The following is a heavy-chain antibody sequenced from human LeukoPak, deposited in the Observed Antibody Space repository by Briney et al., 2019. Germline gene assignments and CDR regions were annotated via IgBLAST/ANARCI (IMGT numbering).Heavy chain of an antibody. D-gene: IGHD6-13*01. CDR1: GGSISSSSYY. Sequence: SETLSLTCTVSGGSISSSSYYWGWIRQPPWKGLEWIGSMYYSGSTYYNPSLKSRVTISVDTSKNQFSLKLSSVTAADTAVYYCARQRAASGIRNVDYWGQGTLVTVSS. CDR2: MYYSGST. V-gene: IGHV4-39*01. CDR3: ARQRAASGIRNVDY. J-gene: IGHJ4*02.